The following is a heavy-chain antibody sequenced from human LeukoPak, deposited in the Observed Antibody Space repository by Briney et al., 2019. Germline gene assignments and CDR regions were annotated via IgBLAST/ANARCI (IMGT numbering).Heavy chain of an antibody. J-gene: IGHJ4*02. CDR3: ARDRGEAAAGTVFDY. CDR2: ISSSSSYI. Sequence: GGSLRLSCAASGLTFNSYSLNWVRQAPGKGLEWVSSISSSSSYIYYADSVKGRLTISRDNAKNSLYLQMNSLRAEDTAVYYCARDRGEAAAGTVFDYWGQGTLVTVSS. V-gene: IGHV3-21*01. CDR1: GLTFNSYS. D-gene: IGHD6-13*01.